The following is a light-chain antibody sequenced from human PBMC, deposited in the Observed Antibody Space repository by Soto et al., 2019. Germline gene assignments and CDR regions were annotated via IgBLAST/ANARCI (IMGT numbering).Light chain of an antibody. CDR1: QSLLYSNGNNY. J-gene: IGKJ2*01. V-gene: IGKV2-28*01. CDR2: LGS. Sequence: DIVMTQSPLSLPVTPGEPASISCRSSQSLLYSNGNNYLDWYLQKPGQSPQLLIYLGSSRASGVPDRFSGSGSGADFTLKISRVEGEDVEVYYCMQALQSPYTFGQGTKLEIK. CDR3: MQALQSPYT.